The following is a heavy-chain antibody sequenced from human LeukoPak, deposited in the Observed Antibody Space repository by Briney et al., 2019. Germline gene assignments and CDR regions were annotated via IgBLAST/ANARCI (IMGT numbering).Heavy chain of an antibody. V-gene: IGHV1-2*02. Sequence: GASVKVSCTASGYTFTSYGISWVRQAPGQGLEWMGWISAYSGGTNYAQKFQGRVTMTRDTSISTAYMELSRLRSDDTAVYYCASSQNKIVDIVVIWGQGTLVTVSS. CDR1: GYTFTSYG. CDR3: ASSQNKIVDIVVI. CDR2: ISAYSGGT. J-gene: IGHJ4*02. D-gene: IGHD3-22*01.